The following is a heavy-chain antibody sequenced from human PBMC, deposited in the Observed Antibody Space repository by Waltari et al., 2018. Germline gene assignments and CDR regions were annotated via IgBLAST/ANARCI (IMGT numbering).Heavy chain of an antibody. CDR1: GDSMSSGDW. D-gene: IGHD2-15*01. Sequence: QMQLQESGPGLVKPSGTLSLTCPVSGDSMSSGDWWSWVRQPPEKGLEGIGQIQRSGKTNYNPSLESRVTISIDTSNNHFSLKVTSTTAADTAVYYCARDRGRGIYLDSWGRGTLVTVSP. CDR2: IQRSGKT. V-gene: IGHV4-4*02. CDR3: ARDRGRGIYLDS. J-gene: IGHJ4*02.